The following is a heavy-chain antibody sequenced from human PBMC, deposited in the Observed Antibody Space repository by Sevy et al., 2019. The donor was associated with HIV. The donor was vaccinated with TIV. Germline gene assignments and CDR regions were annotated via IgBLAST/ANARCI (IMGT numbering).Heavy chain of an antibody. CDR3: ATSGGET. J-gene: IGHJ5*02. D-gene: IGHD3-16*01. CDR2: IKQDGSEK. Sequence: GGSLRLSCAAAGFTFSSYWMNWIRQAPGKGLEWVANIKQDGSEKYYVDSVKGRFTISRENAKKSLYLEMNTLRAEDTAVYYCATSGGETWGQGTLVTVSS. V-gene: IGHV3-7*01. CDR1: GFTFSSYW.